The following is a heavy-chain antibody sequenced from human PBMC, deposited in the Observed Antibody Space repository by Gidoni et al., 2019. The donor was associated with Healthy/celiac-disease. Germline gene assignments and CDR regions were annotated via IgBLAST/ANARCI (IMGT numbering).Heavy chain of an antibody. D-gene: IGHD3-3*01. J-gene: IGHJ6*02. CDR3: ARDRAIFGVVQREDYYYGMDV. V-gene: IGHV4-31*03. CDR1: GGSISSGGYY. Sequence: QVQLQESGPGLVKPSQTLSLTCTVSGGSISSGGYYCSWIRQHPGKGLEWIGYIYYSGSTYYNPSLKSRVTISVDTSKNQCSLKLSSVTAADTAVYYCARDRAIFGVVQREDYYYGMDVWGQGTTVTVSS. CDR2: IYYSGST.